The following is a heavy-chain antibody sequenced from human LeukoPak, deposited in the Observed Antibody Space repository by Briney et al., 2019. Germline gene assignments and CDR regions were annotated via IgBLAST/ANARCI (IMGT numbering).Heavy chain of an antibody. V-gene: IGHV3-30*04. Sequence: GGSLRLSCAASGFTFSSYAMHWVRQAPGKGLEWVAVISYDGSNKYYADSVKGRFTISRDNSKNTLYLRMNSLRAEDTAVYYCARADCSGGSCYFHQNQPADYWGQGTLVTVSS. CDR1: GFTFSSYA. D-gene: IGHD2-15*01. J-gene: IGHJ4*02. CDR3: ARADCSGGSCYFHQNQPADY. CDR2: ISYDGSNK.